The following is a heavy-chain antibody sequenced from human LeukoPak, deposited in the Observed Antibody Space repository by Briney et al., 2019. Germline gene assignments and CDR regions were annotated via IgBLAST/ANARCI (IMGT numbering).Heavy chain of an antibody. D-gene: IGHD3-9*01. CDR2: ISSSSSTI. Sequence: GALGLSCAAPGFNFRNYNMNWGRQAPGKGLEWVSYISSSSSTIYYADSVKGRFTISRDNAKNSLYLQMNSLGAEDTAVYYCARDLDILTDFDYWGQGTLVTVSS. J-gene: IGHJ4*02. V-gene: IGHV3-48*01. CDR1: GFNFRNYN. CDR3: ARDLDILTDFDY.